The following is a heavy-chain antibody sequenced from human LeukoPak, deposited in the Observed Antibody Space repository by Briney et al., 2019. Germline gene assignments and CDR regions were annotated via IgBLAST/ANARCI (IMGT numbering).Heavy chain of an antibody. V-gene: IGHV1-8*01. Sequence: ASVTVSFKASVYTFTSYDINWVRQATGQGLEWMGWMNPNSGNTGYAQKFQGRVTMTRNTSISTAYMELSSLRSEDTAVYYCARGGSGSSWYGFYYYYMDVWGKGTTVTVSS. J-gene: IGHJ6*03. CDR3: ARGGSGSSWYGFYYYYMDV. D-gene: IGHD6-13*01. CDR1: VYTFTSYD. CDR2: MNPNSGNT.